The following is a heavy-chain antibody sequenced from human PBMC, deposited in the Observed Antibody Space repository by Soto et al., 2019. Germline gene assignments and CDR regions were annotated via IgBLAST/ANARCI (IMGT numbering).Heavy chain of an antibody. CDR2: IGGAGDP. CDR3: ARSTTGRPMDV. V-gene: IGHV3-13*05. CDR1: GFTFSTYD. J-gene: IGHJ6*02. D-gene: IGHD1-1*01. Sequence: VQLVESGGGLEQPGGSLRLSCAASGFTFSTYDIHWVRLAPGKGLEWVSTIGGAGDPSYAASVKGRFTISRENGKNSLYIQMNSLRDGDTAVYYCARSTTGRPMDVWGQGTTVTVS.